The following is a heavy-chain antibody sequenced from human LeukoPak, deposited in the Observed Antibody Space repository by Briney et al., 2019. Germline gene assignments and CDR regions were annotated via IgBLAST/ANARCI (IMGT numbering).Heavy chain of an antibody. D-gene: IGHD3-22*01. CDR1: GFTFSSYA. V-gene: IGHV3-23*01. CDR3: AKSLEDTMIVVVITPDAFDI. CDR2: ISGSGGST. J-gene: IGHJ3*02. Sequence: GGSLRLSCAASGFTFSSYAMSWVRQAPGKGLEWVSAISGSGGSTYYADSVKGRFTISRDNSKNTLYLQMNSLRAEDTAVYYCAKSLEDTMIVVVITPDAFDIWGQGTMVTVSS.